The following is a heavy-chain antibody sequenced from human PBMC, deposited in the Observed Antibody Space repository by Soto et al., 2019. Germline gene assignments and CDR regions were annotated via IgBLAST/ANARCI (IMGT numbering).Heavy chain of an antibody. V-gene: IGHV3-23*01. Sequence: GGSLRLSCAASGFTFSNYAMSWVRQAPGEGLEWVSAISASGGSTYYADSVKGRFTISRDNSKNTLCLQMNSLRAEDTAVYYCAKSVVLMVYAPYGWGQGTLVTVSS. J-gene: IGHJ4*02. CDR2: ISASGGST. CDR3: AKSVVLMVYAPYG. CDR1: GFTFSNYA. D-gene: IGHD2-8*01.